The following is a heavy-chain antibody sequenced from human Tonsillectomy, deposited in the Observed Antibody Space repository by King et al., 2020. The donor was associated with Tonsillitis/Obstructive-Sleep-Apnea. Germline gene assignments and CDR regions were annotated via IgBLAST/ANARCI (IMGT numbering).Heavy chain of an antibody. CDR1: GGSISGHY. V-gene: IGHV4-59*11. D-gene: IGHD5-24*01. J-gene: IGHJ6*03. CDR3: ARDLGREGSMDV. CDR2: LYYSGNT. Sequence: QLQESGPGLVTPSETLSLACTVSGGSISGHYWSWIRQPPGKGLEWIGFLYYSGNTNYNPSLKSRVSISVDTSKTQISLKLTSVIAADTAVYYCARDLGREGSMDVWGKGTTVTVSS.